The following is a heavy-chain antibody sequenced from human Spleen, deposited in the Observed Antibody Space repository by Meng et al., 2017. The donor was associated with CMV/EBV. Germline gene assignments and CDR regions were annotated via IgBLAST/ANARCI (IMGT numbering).Heavy chain of an antibody. CDR2: INAGYGDT. CDR1: GYTFTKYA. V-gene: IGHV1-3*01. D-gene: IGHD1-14*01. CDR3: AREPGSNTRFDS. Sequence: QVHLVQSGAEVKKPGASVKISCSASGYTFTKYAIHWVRQAPGQRLEWMGWINAGYGDTRYSQKFQGRVTITRDTSANTSYMELSGLKPEDTAVFYCAREPGSNTRFDSWGQGTLVTVSS. J-gene: IGHJ4*02.